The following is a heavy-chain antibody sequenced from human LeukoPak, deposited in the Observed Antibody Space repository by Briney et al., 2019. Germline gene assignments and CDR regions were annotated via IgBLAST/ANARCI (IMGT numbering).Heavy chain of an antibody. CDR2: MRSDGSTK. D-gene: IGHD3-22*01. CDR3: AKGYDSSGYYLDY. CDR1: GFSFSSYG. V-gene: IGHV3-30*02. Sequence: GGSLRLSCAASGFSFSSYGMHWVRQAPGKGLEWVAYMRSDGSTKYYADSVKGRFTTSRDNSKNTLYLQMNSLRPEDTAVYYCAKGYDSSGYYLDYWGQGTPVTVSS. J-gene: IGHJ4*02.